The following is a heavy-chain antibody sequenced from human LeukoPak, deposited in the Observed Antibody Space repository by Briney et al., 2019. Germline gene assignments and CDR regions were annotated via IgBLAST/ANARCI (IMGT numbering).Heavy chain of an antibody. CDR3: ARAYSSSSRNGNGY. CDR2: ISYDGSNK. J-gene: IGHJ4*02. Sequence: GGSLRLSCAASGFTFSSYAMHWVRQAPGEGLEWVAVISYDGSNKYYADSVKGRFTISRDNSKNTLYLQMNSLRAEDTAVYYCARAYSSSSRNGNGYWGQGTLVTVSS. D-gene: IGHD6-6*01. V-gene: IGHV3-30*04. CDR1: GFTFSSYA.